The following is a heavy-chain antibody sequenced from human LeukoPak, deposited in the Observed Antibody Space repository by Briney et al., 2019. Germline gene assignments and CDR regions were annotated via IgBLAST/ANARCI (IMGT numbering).Heavy chain of an antibody. J-gene: IGHJ4*02. V-gene: IGHV3-30*02. D-gene: IGHD6-19*01. CDR2: IRSDGSIK. CDR3: AKDEVFSSAWYFDY. Sequence: PGGSLRLSCAASGFTFSSYGMHWVRQAPGKGVEGVAFIRSDGSIKYYTESVKGRFTISRDNSKNTLYLQMNSLRAEDTAVYYCAKDEVFSSAWYFDYWGQGTLVTVSS. CDR1: GFTFSSYG.